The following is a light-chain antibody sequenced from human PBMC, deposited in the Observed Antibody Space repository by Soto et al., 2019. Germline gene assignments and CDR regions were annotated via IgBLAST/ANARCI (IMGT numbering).Light chain of an antibody. Sequence: EIVMTQSRATLAVSPGETATLSCRASQSLSGNLAWYQHKPGQTPRIIIYDKSTRATGVPTRFSGSRSGAELTLTINSLQSEDFAVYYCQTYNNWPLTFGGGTKVDIK. J-gene: IGKJ4*01. CDR1: QSLSGN. CDR3: QTYNNWPLT. CDR2: DKS. V-gene: IGKV3-15*01.